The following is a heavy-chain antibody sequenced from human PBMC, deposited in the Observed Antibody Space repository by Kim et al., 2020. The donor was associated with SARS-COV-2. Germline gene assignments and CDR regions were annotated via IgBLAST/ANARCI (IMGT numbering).Heavy chain of an antibody. D-gene: IGHD6-19*01. J-gene: IGHJ6*02. Sequence: SETLSLTCTVSGGSVSSGSYYWSWIRQPPGKGLEWIGYIYYSGSTNYNPSLKSRVTISVDTSKNQFSLKLSSVTAADTAVYYCARDKSSGWPYYYYYYGMDVWGQGTTVTVSS. CDR2: IYYSGST. CDR3: ARDKSSGWPYYYYYYGMDV. V-gene: IGHV4-61*01. CDR1: GGSVSSGSYY.